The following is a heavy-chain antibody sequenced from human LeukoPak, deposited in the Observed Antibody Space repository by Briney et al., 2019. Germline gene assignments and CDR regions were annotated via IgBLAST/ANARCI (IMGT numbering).Heavy chain of an antibody. Sequence: GASVKVSCKASGYTFTSYGISWVRQAPGQGLEWMGWISAYNGHTNYAQKLQGRVTMTTDTSTSTAYMELRSLRSDDTAVYYCARDLQLGVRGVIITAGGDFDYWGQGTLVTVSS. D-gene: IGHD3-10*01. J-gene: IGHJ4*02. CDR3: ARDLQLGVRGVIITAGGDFDY. V-gene: IGHV1-18*04. CDR1: GYTFTSYG. CDR2: ISAYNGHT.